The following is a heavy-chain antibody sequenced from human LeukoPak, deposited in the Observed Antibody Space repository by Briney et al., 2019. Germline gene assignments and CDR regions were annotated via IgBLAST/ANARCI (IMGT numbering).Heavy chain of an antibody. D-gene: IGHD1-26*01. Sequence: RGSLRLSCAASGFTFSSYAVGWVRQAPGKGLEWVSAISGSGGSTYYADSVKGRFTISRDNSKNTLYLQVNGLRAEDTSVYYCAKNSGSYYRPLDYWGQGTLVTVSS. CDR1: GFTFSSYA. V-gene: IGHV3-23*01. J-gene: IGHJ4*02. CDR3: AKNSGSYYRPLDY. CDR2: ISGSGGST.